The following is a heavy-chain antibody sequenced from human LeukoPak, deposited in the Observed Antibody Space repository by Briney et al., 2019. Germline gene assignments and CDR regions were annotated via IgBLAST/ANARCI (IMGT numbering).Heavy chain of an antibody. D-gene: IGHD5-18*01. CDR1: GYTFTNYG. J-gene: IGHJ4*02. CDR2: IGAYNGHT. CDR3: ARGGYSYGGDY. Sequence: GASVKVSCKASGYTFTNYGIGWVRQAPGQGLEYMGWIGAYNGHTNYAQKFQGRVTMTTDTSTNTACMDLRSLRFDDTAMYYCARGGYSYGGDYWGQGTLVTVSS. V-gene: IGHV1-18*01.